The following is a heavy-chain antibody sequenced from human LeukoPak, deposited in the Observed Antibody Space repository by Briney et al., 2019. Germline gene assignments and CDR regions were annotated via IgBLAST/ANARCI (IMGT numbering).Heavy chain of an antibody. V-gene: IGHV3-23*01. Sequence: PGGSMSLSCAVYAFTFGTYAMRWVRQAPGKWMEWVSAISGSGGSTYYADSVKGRFTISRDNSKNTLYLQMNSLRAEDTAVYYCAKRGLWFGESPYYFDYWGQGTLVTVSS. CDR2: ISGSGGST. J-gene: IGHJ4*02. CDR1: AFTFGTYA. CDR3: AKRGLWFGESPYYFDY. D-gene: IGHD3-10*01.